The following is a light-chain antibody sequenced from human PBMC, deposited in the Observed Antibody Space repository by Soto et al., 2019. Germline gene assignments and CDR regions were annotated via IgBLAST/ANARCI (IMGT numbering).Light chain of an antibody. CDR2: YVS. CDR1: QSLAYIDGNTY. J-gene: IGKJ2*01. CDR3: MQSTHWPPYT. V-gene: IGKV2-30*01. Sequence: EVVMTQSPLSLPVTLGQPASISCRSSQSLAYIDGNTYLTWFHQRPGQSPRRLIYYVSNRDSGXTXSXXGSGSGTDFTLNISRVEADDAGIYYCMQSTHWPPYTFGQGTKLEIK.